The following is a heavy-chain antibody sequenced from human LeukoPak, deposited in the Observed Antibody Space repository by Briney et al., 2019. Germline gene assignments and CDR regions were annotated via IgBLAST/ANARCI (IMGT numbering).Heavy chain of an antibody. CDR1: GFTFSSYA. J-gene: IGHJ4*02. CDR3: AKAGGRGYSGYDDY. V-gene: IGHV3-23*01. Sequence: GSLRLSCAASGFTFSSYALSWVRQAPGKGLEWVSAISGSGGSTYYADSVKGRFTISRDNSKNTLYLQMNSLRAEDTAVYYCAKAGGRGYSGYDDYWGQGTLVTVSS. CDR2: ISGSGGST. D-gene: IGHD5-12*01.